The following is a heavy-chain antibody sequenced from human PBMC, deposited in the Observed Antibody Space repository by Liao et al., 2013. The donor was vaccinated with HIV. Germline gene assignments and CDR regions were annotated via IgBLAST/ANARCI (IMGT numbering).Heavy chain of an antibody. D-gene: IGHD7-27*01. Sequence: QVQLQQWGAGLLKPSETLSLTCTVYGGTFSGYYWSWIRQPPGKGLEWIGEINDSGSTNYNPSLKSRVTMSVDTSKNQFSLELTSVTAADTAVYYCATGETGPRLRYWGQGTLVTVSS. CDR1: GGTFSGYY. CDR2: INDSGST. J-gene: IGHJ4*02. CDR3: ATGETGPRLRY. V-gene: IGHV4-34*01.